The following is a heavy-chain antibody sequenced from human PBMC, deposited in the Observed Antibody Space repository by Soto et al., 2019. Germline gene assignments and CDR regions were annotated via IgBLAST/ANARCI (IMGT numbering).Heavy chain of an antibody. V-gene: IGHV3-30*18. CDR1: GFTFSSYG. J-gene: IGHJ4*02. D-gene: IGHD3-3*01. Sequence: PGGSLRLSCAASGFTFSSYGMHWVRQAPGKGLEWVAVISYDGSNKYYADSVKGRFTISRDNSKNTLYLQMNSLRAEDTAVYYCAKDTIFGVVIIPLFDYWGQGTLVTVSS. CDR3: AKDTIFGVVIIPLFDY. CDR2: ISYDGSNK.